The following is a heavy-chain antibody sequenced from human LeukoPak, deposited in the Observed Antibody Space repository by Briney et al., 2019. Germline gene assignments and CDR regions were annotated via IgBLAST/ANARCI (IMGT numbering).Heavy chain of an antibody. CDR2: ISYDGSNK. D-gene: IGHD6-19*01. V-gene: IGHV3-30-3*01. J-gene: IGHJ4*02. CDR3: AKEMEYSSGWAYDY. Sequence: PGGSLRLSCAASGFTFSSYAMPWVRQAPGKGLEWVAVISYDGSNKYYADSVKGRFTISRDNSKNTLYLQMNFLRAGDTAIYYCAKEMEYSSGWAYDYWGQGTLLFVSS. CDR1: GFTFSSYA.